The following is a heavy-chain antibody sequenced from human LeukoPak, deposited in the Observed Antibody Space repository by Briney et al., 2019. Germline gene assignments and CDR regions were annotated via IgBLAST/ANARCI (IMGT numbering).Heavy chain of an antibody. CDR1: GDSVSSNSVA. CDR3: ARESTSQVTTVSP. CDR2: TYYRSKWYI. D-gene: IGHD4-17*01. J-gene: IGHJ5*02. Sequence: PSQTLSLTCAISGDSVSSNSVAWNWIRQSPSRGLEWLGRTYYRSKWYIDYAVSVKSRITINPDTSKNQFSLQLNSVTPEDTAVYYCARESTSQVTTVSPWGQGTLVTVSS. V-gene: IGHV6-1*01.